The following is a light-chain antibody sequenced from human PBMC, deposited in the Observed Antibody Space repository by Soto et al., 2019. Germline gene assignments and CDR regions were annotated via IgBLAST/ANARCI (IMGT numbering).Light chain of an antibody. V-gene: IGLV2-14*01. CDR2: EVS. CDR1: SSDIGGFNY. J-gene: IGLJ3*02. CDR3: SSYTTTSTLGV. Sequence: QSVLTQPASVSGSPGQSITISCTGTSSDIGGFNYVSWYQQHPGTAPKLIIYEVSNRPSGISNRFSGSKSGNTASLTISGLQAEDEADYYCSSYTTTSTLGVFGGGTKGTVL.